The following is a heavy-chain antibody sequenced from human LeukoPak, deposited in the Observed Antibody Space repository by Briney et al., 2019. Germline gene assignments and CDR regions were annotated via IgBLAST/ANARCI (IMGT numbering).Heavy chain of an antibody. CDR3: ATLNWGNLDF. J-gene: IGHJ4*02. Sequence: GGSLRLSCAGSGFPFTSYWMNWVCQSPGKGLEWVANINQDGSEIYYADSVKGRFTLSRDNAENSVYLQMNNLRAEETAVYYCATLNWGNLDFWGQGTQVTVSS. D-gene: IGHD7-27*01. CDR2: INQDGSEI. V-gene: IGHV3-7*01. CDR1: GFPFTSYW.